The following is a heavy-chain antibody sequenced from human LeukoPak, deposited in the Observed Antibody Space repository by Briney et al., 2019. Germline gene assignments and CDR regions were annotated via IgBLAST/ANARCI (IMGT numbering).Heavy chain of an antibody. CDR3: ARVPSAYGSGSPARDY. D-gene: IGHD3-10*01. CDR2: ISRASESI. Sequence: GGSLRLSCAASGFTFNTYSMSWVRQAPGKGLEWVSIISRASESIFYADSVKGRFTISRDNAKNSLYLQMNSLRAEDTAVYYCARVPSAYGSGSPARDYWGQGTLVTVSS. V-gene: IGHV3-21*01. J-gene: IGHJ4*02. CDR1: GFTFNTYS.